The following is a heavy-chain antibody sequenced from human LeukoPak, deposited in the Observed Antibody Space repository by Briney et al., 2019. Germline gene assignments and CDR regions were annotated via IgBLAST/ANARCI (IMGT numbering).Heavy chain of an antibody. D-gene: IGHD3-3*01. CDR3: ARGSNVLRFLEWLFSYFDY. Sequence: GASVKVSCKASGYTFTSYAMNWVRQAPGQGLEWMGWINTNTGNPTYAQGFTGRFVFSLDTSVSTAYLQIRSLKAEDTAVYYCARGSNVLRFLEWLFSYFDYWGQGTLVTVSS. CDR2: INTNTGNP. J-gene: IGHJ4*02. V-gene: IGHV7-4-1*01. CDR1: GYTFTSYA.